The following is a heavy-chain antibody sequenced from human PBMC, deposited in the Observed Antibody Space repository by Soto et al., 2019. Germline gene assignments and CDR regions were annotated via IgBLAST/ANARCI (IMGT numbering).Heavy chain of an antibody. J-gene: IGHJ6*03. Sequence: EVQLLESGGGLVQPGGSLRLSCAASGFTISSYTMSWVRQAPGKGLEWVSAISDSGGSTYYADSVKGRFTISRDNSKHTLFLQVNSLRAEDTAVYYCAKGLGDYYYMDVWGKGTTVTVSS. CDR2: ISDSGGST. V-gene: IGHV3-23*01. CDR1: GFTISSYT. CDR3: AKGLGDYYYMDV.